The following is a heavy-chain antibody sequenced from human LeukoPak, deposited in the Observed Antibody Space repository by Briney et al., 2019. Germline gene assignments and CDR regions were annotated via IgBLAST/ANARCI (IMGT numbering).Heavy chain of an antibody. V-gene: IGHV4-38-2*02. CDR3: ANEKQYSSGWYGRGYYFDY. CDR2: ISHSGST. CDR1: GYSISSGYY. Sequence: SETLSLTCTVSGYSISSGYYWGWIRQPPGKGLEWIGSISHSGSTYYNPSLKSRVTISVDTSKNQFSLKLSSVTAADTAVYYCANEKQYSSGWYGRGYYFDYWGQGTLVTVSS. J-gene: IGHJ4*02. D-gene: IGHD6-19*01.